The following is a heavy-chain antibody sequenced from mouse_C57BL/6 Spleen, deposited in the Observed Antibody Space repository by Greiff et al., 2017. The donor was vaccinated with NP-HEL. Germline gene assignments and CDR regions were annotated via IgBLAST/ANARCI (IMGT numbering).Heavy chain of an antibody. CDR1: GFTFSSYA. J-gene: IGHJ4*01. D-gene: IGHD2-2*01. CDR3: TRDGYEYYYAMDY. Sequence: EVMLMESGEGLVKPGGSLKLSCAASGFTFSSYAMSWVRQTPEKRLEWVAYISSGGDYIYYADTVKGRFTISRDNARNTLYLQMSSLKSEDTAMYYCTRDGYEYYYAMDYWGQGTSVTVSS. V-gene: IGHV5-9-1*02. CDR2: ISSGGDYI.